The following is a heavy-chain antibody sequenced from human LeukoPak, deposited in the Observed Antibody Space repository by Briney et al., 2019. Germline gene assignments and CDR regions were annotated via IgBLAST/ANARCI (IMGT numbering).Heavy chain of an antibody. Sequence: GGSLRLSCAASGFTFSSYSMNWVRQAPGEGLEWVSSISSSSSYIYYADSVKGRFTISRDNAKNSLYLQMNSLRAEDTAVYYCARVATETVDIVATIGSWGQGTLVTVSS. V-gene: IGHV3-21*01. CDR3: ARVATETVDIVATIGS. CDR2: ISSSSSYI. D-gene: IGHD5-12*01. CDR1: GFTFSSYS. J-gene: IGHJ4*02.